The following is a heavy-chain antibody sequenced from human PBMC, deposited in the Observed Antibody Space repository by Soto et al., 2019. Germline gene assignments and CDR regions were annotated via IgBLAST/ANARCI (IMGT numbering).Heavy chain of an antibody. CDR2: ISTYNGNT. CDR1: GYRFTTYG. J-gene: IGHJ6*02. V-gene: IGHV1-18*04. Sequence: QVQLLQSGAEVKKPGASVKVSCKASGYRFTTYGIPWVRLAPGQGLEWLGGISTYNGNTDYAQNLQDRVTMTTETSTSTAYMEVTSLTSDDTAVYYCARGLGTNGLDVWGQGTTVTVSS. CDR3: ARGLGTNGLDV. D-gene: IGHD7-27*01.